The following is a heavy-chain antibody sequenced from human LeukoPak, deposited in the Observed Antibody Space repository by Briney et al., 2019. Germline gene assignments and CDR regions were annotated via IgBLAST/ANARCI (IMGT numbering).Heavy chain of an antibody. D-gene: IGHD5-18*01. J-gene: IGHJ3*02. Sequence: PGGSLRLSCAASGFTFSTYAMHWVRQAPGKGLEWVAVISYDGSSKYYADSVKGRFTISRDNFKNTLYLQMNSLRAEDTAVYYCARARSSYGYGDAFDIWGQGTMVTVSS. CDR2: ISYDGSSK. V-gene: IGHV3-30*04. CDR1: GFTFSTYA. CDR3: ARARSSYGYGDAFDI.